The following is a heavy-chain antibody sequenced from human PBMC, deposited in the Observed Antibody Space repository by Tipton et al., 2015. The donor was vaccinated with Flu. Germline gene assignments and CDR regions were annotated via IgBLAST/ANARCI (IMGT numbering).Heavy chain of an antibody. D-gene: IGHD6-19*01. J-gene: IGHJ4*02. Sequence: QLVQFGGVVVQPGGSLRLSCAASGFTFDDYAMHWVRQAPGKGLEWVSLISWDGGSTYYADSVKGRFTISRDNSKNSLYLQMNSLRAEDTALYYCAKEIAVAGTLGFDYWGQGTLVTVSS. V-gene: IGHV3-43D*04. CDR3: AKEIAVAGTLGFDY. CDR1: GFTFDDYA. CDR2: ISWDGGST.